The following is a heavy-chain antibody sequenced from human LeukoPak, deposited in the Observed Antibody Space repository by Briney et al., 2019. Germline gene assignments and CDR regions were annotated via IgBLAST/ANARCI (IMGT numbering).Heavy chain of an antibody. D-gene: IGHD3-9*01. CDR2: ISSSSSYI. J-gene: IGHJ4*02. CDR1: GFTFSSYS. CDR3: ASLEYYDILTGYQRYDY. Sequence: KPGGSLRLSCAASGFTFSSYSMNWVRQAPGKGLEWVSSISSSSSYIYYADSVEGRFTISRDNAKNSLYLQMNSLRAEDTAVYYCASLEYYDILTGYQRYDYWGQGTLVTVSS. V-gene: IGHV3-21*01.